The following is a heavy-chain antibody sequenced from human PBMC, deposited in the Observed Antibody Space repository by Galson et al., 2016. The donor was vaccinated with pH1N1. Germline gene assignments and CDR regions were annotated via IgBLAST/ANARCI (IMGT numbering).Heavy chain of an antibody. CDR1: GGTLSRHT. CDR3: ATETGSSGMDV. D-gene: IGHD3-10*01. J-gene: IGHJ6*02. Sequence: SGGTLSRHTISWVRQAPGQGLEWMGRILPIVGITNYAQKLQGRVTIIADRFTSTVSMELSGLTSGDTAVYYCATETGSSGMDVWDQGTTVTVSS. CDR2: ILPIVGIT. V-gene: IGHV1-69*02.